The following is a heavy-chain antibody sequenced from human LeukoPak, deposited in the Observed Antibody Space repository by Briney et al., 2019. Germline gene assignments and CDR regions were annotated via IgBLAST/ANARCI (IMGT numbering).Heavy chain of an antibody. CDR3: ARDLNYDSAY. J-gene: IGHJ4*02. CDR2: IYSGGST. Sequence: QPGGPLRLSCAASGFTVSSNYMSWVRQAPGKGLEWVSVIYSGGSTCYADSVKGRFTISRDNSKNTVYLQMNSLRAEDTAVYYCARDLNYDSAYWGQGTLVTVSS. D-gene: IGHD3-22*01. CDR1: GFTVSSNY. V-gene: IGHV3-53*01.